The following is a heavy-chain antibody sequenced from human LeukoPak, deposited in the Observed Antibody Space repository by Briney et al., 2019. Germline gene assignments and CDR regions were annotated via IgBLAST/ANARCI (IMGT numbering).Heavy chain of an antibody. D-gene: IGHD2-21*01. V-gene: IGHV3-48*01. CDR2: IGSNGDVT. CDR3: ARLFGSDGY. J-gene: IGHJ4*02. Sequence: GGSLRLSCSASGFSFSSYSMDWVRQAPGKGLEWAAYIGSNGDVTHYADSVKGRFTISRDNAKNLLYLQMNSLRAEDTAVYYCARLFGSDGYWGQGTLVTVSS. CDR1: GFSFSSYS.